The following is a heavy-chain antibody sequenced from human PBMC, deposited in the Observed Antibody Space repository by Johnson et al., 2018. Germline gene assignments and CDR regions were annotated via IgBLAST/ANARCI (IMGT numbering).Heavy chain of an antibody. CDR2: IDYSGST. CDR3: ASAAAVAATYGMDV. J-gene: IGHJ6*02. CDR1: YY. Sequence: YYWSWIRQPPGKGLEWIGYIDYSGSTNYNPSLKSRVTISEDTSKNQFSLMLSSVTAADTAVYYCASAAAVAATYGMDVWGQGTTVTVSS. D-gene: IGHD6-19*01. V-gene: IGHV4-59*01.